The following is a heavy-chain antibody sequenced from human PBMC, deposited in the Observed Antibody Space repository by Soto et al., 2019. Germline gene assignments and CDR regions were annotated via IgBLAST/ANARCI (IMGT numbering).Heavy chain of an antibody. CDR1: GFTFSSYA. CDR2: MSGAGRSS. J-gene: IGHJ4*02. CDR3: AKGPIFGVENIYDY. Sequence: DVQLLESGGDLVQPGGSLRLSCAASGFTFSSYAMSWVRQAPGKGLEWVSSMSGAGRSSYDADSVKGRFTISRDNSNNTLYVHMINLKAEDTALYYCAKGPIFGVENIYDYWGQGTLVTVSS. D-gene: IGHD3-3*01. V-gene: IGHV3-23*01.